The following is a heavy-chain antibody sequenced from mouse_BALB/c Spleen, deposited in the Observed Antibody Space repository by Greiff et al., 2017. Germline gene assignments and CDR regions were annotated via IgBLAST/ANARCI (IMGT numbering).Heavy chain of an antibody. CDR3: ARDYGSSYETWYFDV. CDR1: GFTFSSYG. D-gene: IGHD1-1*01. V-gene: IGHV5-6-3*01. CDR2: INSNGGST. Sequence: EVKVVESGGGLVQPGGSLKLSCAASGFTFSSYGMSWVRQTPDKRLELVATINSNGGSTYYPDSVKGRFTISRDNARNILYLQMSSLRSEDTAMYYCARDYGSSYETWYFDVWGAGTTVTVSS. J-gene: IGHJ1*01.